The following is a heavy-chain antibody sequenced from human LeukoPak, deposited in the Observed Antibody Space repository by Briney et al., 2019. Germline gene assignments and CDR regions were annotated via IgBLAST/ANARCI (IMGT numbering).Heavy chain of an antibody. V-gene: IGHV4-38-2*02. CDR1: GYSISSGYY. Sequence: SETLSLTCTVSGYSISSGYYWGWIRQPPGKGLEWIGSIYHSGSTYYNPSLKSRVTISVDTSKNQFSLKLSSVTAAGTAVYYCARDRVVGAIGYYYMDVWGKGTTVTVSS. D-gene: IGHD1-26*01. CDR3: ARDRVVGAIGYYYMDV. CDR2: IYHSGST. J-gene: IGHJ6*03.